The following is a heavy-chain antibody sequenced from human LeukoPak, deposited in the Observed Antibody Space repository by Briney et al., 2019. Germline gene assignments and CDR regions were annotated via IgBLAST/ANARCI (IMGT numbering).Heavy chain of an antibody. D-gene: IGHD5-24*01. CDR3: AKDRVATITYFDY. CDR2: ISGSGGST. V-gene: IGHV3-23*01. CDR1: GFTFSSYA. Sequence: PAGGSLRLSCAASGFTFSSYAMSWVRQAPGKGLEWVSAISGSGGSTYYADSVKGRFTISRDNSKNTLYLQMNSLRAEDTAVYYCAKDRVATITYFDYWGQGTLVTVSS. J-gene: IGHJ4*02.